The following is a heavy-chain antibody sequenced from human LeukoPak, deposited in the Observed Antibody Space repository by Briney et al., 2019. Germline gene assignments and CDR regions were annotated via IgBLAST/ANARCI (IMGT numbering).Heavy chain of an antibody. Sequence: GGSLRLSCAASGFTFSSYEMNWVRQAPRKGLEWVSYISSSGSTIYYADSVKGRFTISRDNAKSSLYLQMNSLRAEDTAVYYCARDPLRCSGGSCYSDYYYYGMDVWGKGTTVTVSS. D-gene: IGHD2-15*01. V-gene: IGHV3-48*03. CDR3: ARDPLRCSGGSCYSDYYYYGMDV. CDR1: GFTFSSYE. CDR2: ISSSGSTI. J-gene: IGHJ6*04.